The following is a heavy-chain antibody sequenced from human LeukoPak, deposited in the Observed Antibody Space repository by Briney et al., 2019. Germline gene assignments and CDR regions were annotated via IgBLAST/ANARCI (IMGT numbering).Heavy chain of an antibody. CDR3: ARVYRPGWGFGELLANWFDP. D-gene: IGHD3-10*01. Sequence: ASVSVSCKASGYTFTSYGISWVRQAPGQGLEWMGWISAFNCNTNYAQKLQGRVTMTTDTSKSTAYRELRSLRSDDTAVYYCARVYRPGWGFGELLANWFDPWGQGTLVTVSS. J-gene: IGHJ5*02. CDR2: ISAFNCNT. V-gene: IGHV1-18*01. CDR1: GYTFTSYG.